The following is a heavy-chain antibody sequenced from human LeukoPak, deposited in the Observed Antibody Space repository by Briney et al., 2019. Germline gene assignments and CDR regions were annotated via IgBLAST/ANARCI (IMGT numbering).Heavy chain of an antibody. CDR1: GYTFTSYA. D-gene: IGHD6-6*01. J-gene: IGHJ6*03. V-gene: IGHV1-3*01. CDR3: ARDLSISSSAKDYYYYMDV. Sequence: ASVKVSCKASGYTFTSYAMHWVRQAPGQRLEWMGWINAGNGNTKYSQKFQGRVTITRDTSASTAYMELSSLRSEDTAVYYCARDLSISSSAKDYYYYMDVWGKGTTVTVSS. CDR2: INAGNGNT.